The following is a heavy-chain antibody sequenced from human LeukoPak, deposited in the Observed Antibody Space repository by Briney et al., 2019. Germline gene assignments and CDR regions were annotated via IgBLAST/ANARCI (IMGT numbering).Heavy chain of an antibody. CDR3: ARGGDYYDSSAELDY. CDR2: TRYDGSDK. D-gene: IGHD3-22*01. V-gene: IGHV3-30*02. Sequence: GGSLRLSCAASGFTLSNYVMHWVRQAPGKGLEWVAFTRYDGSDKYNADSLKGRFTISRDNSKNTLYLQMNSLRSEDTAVYYCARGGDYYDSSAELDYWGQGTLVTVSS. J-gene: IGHJ4*02. CDR1: GFTLSNYV.